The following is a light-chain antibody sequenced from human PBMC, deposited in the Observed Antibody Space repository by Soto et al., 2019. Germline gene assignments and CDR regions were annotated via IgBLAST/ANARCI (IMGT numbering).Light chain of an antibody. V-gene: IGKV3-20*01. CDR2: GAS. CDR1: QNIGSTY. J-gene: IGKJ4*01. Sequence: EIVLTQSPGTLSLSPGERATLSXXASQNIGSTYLAWYQQKLGQAPRLXXYGASSRAPGIPDRFSGSGSGTDFTLSISRLEPEDFAVYYCQQYSSSPLLTFGGGTKVDIK. CDR3: QQYSSSPLLT.